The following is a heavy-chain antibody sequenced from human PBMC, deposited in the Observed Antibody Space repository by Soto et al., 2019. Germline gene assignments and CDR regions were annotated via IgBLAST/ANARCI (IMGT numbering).Heavy chain of an antibody. CDR3: ARWSYLDY. D-gene: IGHD3-3*01. CDR1: GFSFGSYA. Sequence: DVQLWESGGGLVQPGGSLRLSCAASGFSFGSYALSWVRQAPGKGLEWVSTISGSDGKTFYADSVKGRFSISRDTSQSTLYLQMNSLRADDTAMYYCARWSYLDYWGQGTRVTVS. V-gene: IGHV3-23*01. J-gene: IGHJ4*02. CDR2: ISGSDGKT.